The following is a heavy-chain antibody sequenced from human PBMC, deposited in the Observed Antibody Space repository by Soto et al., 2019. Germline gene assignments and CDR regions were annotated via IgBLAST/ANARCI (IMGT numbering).Heavy chain of an antibody. V-gene: IGHV3-23*01. CDR1: GFSFRNSA. J-gene: IGHJ6*03. Sequence: GGSLRLSCAASGFSFRNSAMRWVRQAPGKGLDWVSAIGGSGDITYYADSVKGRFTISRDNSKNTLYLQMNSLRAEDTAVYYCAKRSAYGSGHMDVWGKGTTVTVSS. CDR3: AKRSAYGSGHMDV. CDR2: IGGSGDIT. D-gene: IGHD3-10*01.